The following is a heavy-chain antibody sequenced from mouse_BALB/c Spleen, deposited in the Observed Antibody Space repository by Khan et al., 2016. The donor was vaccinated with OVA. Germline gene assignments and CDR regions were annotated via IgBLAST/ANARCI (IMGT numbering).Heavy chain of an antibody. CDR1: GFSLTNYG. CDR2: IWSDGST. Sequence: QVQLKESGPGLVAPSQSLSITCTISGFSLTNYGVHWVRQPPGKGLEWLVVIWSDGSTTYNSDLKSRLTISKDNSKSQVFLKMNSLQNDDTAMYFCARQPYYHYNIMDYWGQGTSVTVSS. V-gene: IGHV2-6-1*01. CDR3: ARQPYYHYNIMDY. J-gene: IGHJ4*01. D-gene: IGHD2-10*01.